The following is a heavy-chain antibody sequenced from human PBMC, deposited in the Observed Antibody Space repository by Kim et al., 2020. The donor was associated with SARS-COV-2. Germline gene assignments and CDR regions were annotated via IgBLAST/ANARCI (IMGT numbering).Heavy chain of an antibody. CDR2: IYPDDSNT. D-gene: IGHD3-9*01. CDR3: ARRRADMLTGLGSRFDP. V-gene: IGHV5-51*01. J-gene: IGHJ5*02. CDR1: GYNFANYW. Sequence: GESLKISCKGSGYNFANYWIGWVRQTPGKGLEWMGIIYPDDSNTRYSPSFQCQVTLSADKSLNTAYLQWNNLKASATAMYYWARRRADMLTGLGSRFDPWGQGTLVTVSS.